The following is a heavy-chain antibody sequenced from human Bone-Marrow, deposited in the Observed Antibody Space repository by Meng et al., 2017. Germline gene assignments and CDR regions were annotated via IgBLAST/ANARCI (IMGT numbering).Heavy chain of an antibody. V-gene: IGHV4-4*02. CDR1: GGSISSSNW. Sequence: QVQLQESGPGLVRPSGTLSLPCAVSGGSISSSNWWSWVRQPPGRGLEWIGEIYHSGSTNYNPSLKIRVTISVDKSKNQFSLKLGSVIAADTAVYYCANYYDSQVGWFDPWGQGTLVTVSS. CDR2: IYHSGST. J-gene: IGHJ5*02. CDR3: ANYYDSQVGWFDP. D-gene: IGHD3-22*01.